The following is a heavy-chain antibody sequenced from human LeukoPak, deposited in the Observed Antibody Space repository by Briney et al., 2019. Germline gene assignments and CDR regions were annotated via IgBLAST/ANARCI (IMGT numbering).Heavy chain of an antibody. J-gene: IGHJ6*03. D-gene: IGHD3-10*01. CDR3: AREDSGSYYNYYYFYMDV. CDR1: GFTFSDYY. V-gene: IGHV3-11*01. Sequence: PGGSLRLSCAASGFTFSDYYMSWIRQAPGKGLEWVSYISSSGSTIYYADSVKGRFTISRDNAKNSLYLQMNSLRAEDTAVYYCAREDSGSYYNYYYFYMDVWGKGTTVTISS. CDR2: ISSSGSTI.